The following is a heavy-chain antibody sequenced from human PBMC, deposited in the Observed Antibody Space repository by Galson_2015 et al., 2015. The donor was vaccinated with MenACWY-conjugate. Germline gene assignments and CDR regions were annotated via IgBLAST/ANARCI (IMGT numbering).Heavy chain of an antibody. Sequence: SLRLSCAASGFTFSTYVMNWGRQAPGKGLEWVSSISDGGGYIYYADSVKGRFTISRGNSRNTLFLQMNSLRADDTAVYFCARSSGMDVWGQGTTVTVSS. CDR3: ARSSGMDV. J-gene: IGHJ6*02. CDR2: ISDGGGYI. CDR1: GFTFSTYV. V-gene: IGHV3-23*01.